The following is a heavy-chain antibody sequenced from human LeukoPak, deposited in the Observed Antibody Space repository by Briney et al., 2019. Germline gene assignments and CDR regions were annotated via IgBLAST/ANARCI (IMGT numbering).Heavy chain of an antibody. J-gene: IGHJ4*02. Sequence: ASVKVSCKASGYTFTGYYMHWVRQAPGQGLEWMGRINPNSGGTNYAQKFQGRVTMTRDTSISTAYMELSRLRSDDTAVYYCARVGARGPSLLYSGYEFDYWGQGTLVTVSS. D-gene: IGHD5-12*01. CDR2: INPNSGGT. CDR3: ARVGARGPSLLYSGYEFDY. CDR1: GYTFTGYY. V-gene: IGHV1-2*06.